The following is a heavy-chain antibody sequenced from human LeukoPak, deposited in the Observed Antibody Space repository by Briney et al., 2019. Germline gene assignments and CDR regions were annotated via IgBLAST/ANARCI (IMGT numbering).Heavy chain of an antibody. Sequence: PGGSLRLSCAASGFTFSSYTMNWVRQAPGKGLEWVSSISSSSNYIYYADSLKGRFTISRDNAKNSLYLQMNSLRAEDTAVYYCARADWDTAMIDYWGQGTLVTVSS. V-gene: IGHV3-21*01. CDR2: ISSSSNYI. D-gene: IGHD5-18*01. J-gene: IGHJ4*02. CDR1: GFTFSSYT. CDR3: ARADWDTAMIDY.